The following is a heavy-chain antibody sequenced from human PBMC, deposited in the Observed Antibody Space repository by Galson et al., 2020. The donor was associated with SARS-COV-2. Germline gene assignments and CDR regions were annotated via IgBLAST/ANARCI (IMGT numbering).Heavy chain of an antibody. CDR2: THHSGNT. D-gene: IGHD2-8*02. V-gene: IGHV4-4*02. CDR3: ARSQFCPGGSCTTFAF. CDR1: GGSIVISEW. J-gene: IGHJ4*02. Sequence: SETLSLTCGVSGGSIVISEWWSWVRQPPGKGLEWIGETHHSGNTNNNPSLKSRVTILVDKSKNHFSLKLNSVTAADTAVYYCARSQFCPGGSCTTFAFWGPGILVTVSS.